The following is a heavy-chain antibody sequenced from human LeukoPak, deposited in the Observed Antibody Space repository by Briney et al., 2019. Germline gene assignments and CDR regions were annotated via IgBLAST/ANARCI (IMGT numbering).Heavy chain of an antibody. CDR1: GYTFTGYY. V-gene: IGHV1-2*02. CDR3: ARDWLPITGRTRFWFGP. Sequence: ASVKVSCKASGYTFTGYYLYWVRQAPGQGLEWMGWINPNSGGTNFAQKFQGRVTMTRDTSISTAYMELSRLRSDDTAVYYCARDWLPITGRTRFWFGPWGQGTLVTVSS. J-gene: IGHJ5*02. D-gene: IGHD1/OR15-1a*01. CDR2: INPNSGGT.